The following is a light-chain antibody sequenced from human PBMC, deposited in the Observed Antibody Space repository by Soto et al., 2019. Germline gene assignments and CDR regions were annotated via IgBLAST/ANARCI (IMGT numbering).Light chain of an antibody. CDR1: QSIGDL. V-gene: IGKV1-5*03. CDR2: KAS. CDR3: QQLNSYPVT. Sequence: DIQMTQSPSTLSASVEDRVTITCRASQSIGDLLAWYQQKPGEAPKVLIYKASYLESGVPSRFSGSGSGTEFSLTIRSMQTEDFATYSCQQLNSYPVTFGQGTKVDIK. J-gene: IGKJ1*01.